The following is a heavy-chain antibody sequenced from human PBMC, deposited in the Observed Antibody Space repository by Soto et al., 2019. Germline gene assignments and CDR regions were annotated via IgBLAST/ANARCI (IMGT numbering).Heavy chain of an antibody. D-gene: IGHD3-22*01. CDR2: ISAYNGNT. CDR1: GYTFTSYG. J-gene: IGHJ6*02. Sequence: QVQLVQSGAEVKKPGASVKVSCKASGYTFTSYGISWVRQAPGQGLEWMGWISAYNGNTNYAQKLQSRVTMTTDTSTSTAYMELRSLRSDDTAVYYCARDYPMIVVVIHYYYYGMDVWGQGTTVTVSS. CDR3: ARDYPMIVVVIHYYYYGMDV. V-gene: IGHV1-18*01.